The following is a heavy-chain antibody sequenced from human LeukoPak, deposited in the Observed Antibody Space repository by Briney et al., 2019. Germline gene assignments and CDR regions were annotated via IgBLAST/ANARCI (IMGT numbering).Heavy chain of an antibody. Sequence: GEALKISWKGSGYSFTNSWNCWVRQTAGKGLEWRGISYHGVAGTNSSPSFQGHVTISADKSISTAYLQWSSVKASDTAMYYCARVARIGVAGTLSWGAFHIWGRGTMVTVSS. V-gene: IGHV5-51*01. CDR2: SYHGVAGT. J-gene: IGHJ3*02. D-gene: IGHD6-19*01. CDR1: GYSFTNSW. CDR3: ARVARIGVAGTLSWGAFHI.